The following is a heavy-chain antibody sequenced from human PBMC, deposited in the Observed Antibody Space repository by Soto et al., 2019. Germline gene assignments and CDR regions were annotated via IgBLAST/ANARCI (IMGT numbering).Heavy chain of an antibody. V-gene: IGHV3-30*18. Sequence: QVQLVESGGGVVQPGRSLRLSCAASGFTFSTYGMHWVRQAPDKGLEWVTVMSYDGSNTYYADSVKGRFTISRDNSKNTLYLQMNSLRAEDTAVYYCAKDRNFDWLLGGPGSYFYYWGQGTLVAVSS. CDR1: GFTFSTYG. J-gene: IGHJ4*02. D-gene: IGHD3-9*01. CDR2: MSYDGSNT. CDR3: AKDRNFDWLLGGPGSYFYY.